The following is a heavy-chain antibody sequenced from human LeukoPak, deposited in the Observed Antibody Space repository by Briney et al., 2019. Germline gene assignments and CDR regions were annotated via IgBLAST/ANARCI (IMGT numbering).Heavy chain of an antibody. Sequence: GGSLRLSCAASGFTFSNYWMHWVRQAPGKGLEWVSSISSSSSYIYYADSVKGRFTISRDNAKNSLYLQMNSLRAEDTAVYYCARDCGGDCQDAFDIWGQGTMVTVSS. V-gene: IGHV3-21*01. J-gene: IGHJ3*02. CDR2: ISSSSSYI. D-gene: IGHD2-21*02. CDR3: ARDCGGDCQDAFDI. CDR1: GFTFSNYW.